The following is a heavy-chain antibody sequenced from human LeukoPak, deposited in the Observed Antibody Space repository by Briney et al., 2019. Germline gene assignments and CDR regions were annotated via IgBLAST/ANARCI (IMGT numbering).Heavy chain of an antibody. CDR2: MNPNSGNT. Sequence: ASVKVSCKASGYTFTSYYMHWVRQATGQGLEWMGWMNPNSGNTGYAQKFQGRVTMTRNTSISTAYMELSSLRSEDTAVYYCARATYYGSGKLDYWGQGTLVTVSS. J-gene: IGHJ4*02. D-gene: IGHD3-10*01. CDR1: GYTFTSYY. CDR3: ARATYYGSGKLDY. V-gene: IGHV1-8*02.